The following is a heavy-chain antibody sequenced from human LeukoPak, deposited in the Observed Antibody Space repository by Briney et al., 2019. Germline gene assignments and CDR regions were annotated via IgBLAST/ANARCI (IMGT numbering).Heavy chain of an antibody. D-gene: IGHD3-3*01. CDR1: GGTFINYA. J-gene: IGHJ6*02. CDR3: ARDTRQDLDYYYYVIDV. CDR2: IIPISGIA. V-gene: IGHV1-69*04. Sequence: SVKVSCKASGGTFINYAISWVRQAPGQGLEWMGRIIPISGIAKYAQKFQGRVTITADKSTRAAYMELSSLTYEDTAVYYCARDTRQDLDYYYYVIDVWGQGTTVTVSS.